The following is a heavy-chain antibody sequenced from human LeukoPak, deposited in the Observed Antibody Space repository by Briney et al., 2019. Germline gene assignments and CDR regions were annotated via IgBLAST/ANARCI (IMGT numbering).Heavy chain of an antibody. J-gene: IGHJ4*02. CDR2: INHSGST. CDR1: GGSFSGYY. V-gene: IGHV4-34*01. CDR3: ARVARDFWSGYYLTRLFDY. Sequence: SETLSLTCAVYGGSFSGYYWSWIRQPPGEGLEWIGEINHSGSTNYNPSLKSRVTISVDTSKNQFSLKLSSVTAADTAVYYCARVARDFWSGYYLTRLFDYWGQGTLVTVSS. D-gene: IGHD3-3*01.